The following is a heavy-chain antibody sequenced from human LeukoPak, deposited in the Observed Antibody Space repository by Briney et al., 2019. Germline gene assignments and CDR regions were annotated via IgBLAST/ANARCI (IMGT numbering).Heavy chain of an antibody. D-gene: IGHD3-10*01. Sequence: GGSLRLSCAASGFTLSGYWMHWVRQAPGKGLVWVSRVRSDGGDTTYADSVKGRFIISRDNAKNTLYLQMNSLRAEDTAVYYCARLLRGSAFDIWGQGTMVTVSS. CDR2: VRSDGGDT. CDR3: ARLLRGSAFDI. CDR1: GFTLSGYW. J-gene: IGHJ3*02. V-gene: IGHV3-74*01.